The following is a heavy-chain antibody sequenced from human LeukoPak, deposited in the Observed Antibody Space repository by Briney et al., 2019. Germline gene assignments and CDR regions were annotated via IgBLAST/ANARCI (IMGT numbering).Heavy chain of an antibody. D-gene: IGHD3-3*01. J-gene: IGHJ1*01. V-gene: IGHV1-24*01. CDR2: FDPEDGET. Sequence: ASVTVSCKVSGYTLTELSMHWVRQAPGKGLEWMGGFDPEDGETIYAQKFQGRVTMTEDTSTDTAYMELSSLRSEDTAVYYCATVENDDFWSGYRNAEYFQHWGQGTLVTVSS. CDR1: GYTLTELS. CDR3: ATVENDDFWSGYRNAEYFQH.